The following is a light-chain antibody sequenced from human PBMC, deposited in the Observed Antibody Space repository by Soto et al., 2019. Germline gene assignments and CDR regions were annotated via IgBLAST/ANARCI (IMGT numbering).Light chain of an antibody. CDR2: GNS. Sequence: QSVLTQPPSVSGAPGQRVTISCTGSSSNIGAGYDVHWYQQLPGTAPKLLIYGNSNRPSGVPDRFSGSKAGTSASLAITGLQAEDAADYYCQSYDSSLSVVFGGWTKLTVL. V-gene: IGLV1-40*01. CDR1: SSNIGAGYD. J-gene: IGLJ2*01. CDR3: QSYDSSLSVV.